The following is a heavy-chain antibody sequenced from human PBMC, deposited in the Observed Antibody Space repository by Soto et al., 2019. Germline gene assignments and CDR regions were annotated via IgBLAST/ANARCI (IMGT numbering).Heavy chain of an antibody. Sequence: GGSQRLSCAASGFTFSDYGVHWVRQAPGKGLEWVAVISYDGGNKYYADSVKDRFTISRDNSENTFYLQMNSLRAEDTAIYYCATGRQPVGLEFWGLGTLVTVSS. D-gene: IGHD6-13*01. J-gene: IGHJ4*02. V-gene: IGHV3-30*03. CDR1: GFTFSDYG. CDR2: ISYDGGNK. CDR3: ATGRQPVGLEF.